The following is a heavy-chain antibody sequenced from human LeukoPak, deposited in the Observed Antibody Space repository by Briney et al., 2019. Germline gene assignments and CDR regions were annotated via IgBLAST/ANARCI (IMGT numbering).Heavy chain of an antibody. V-gene: IGHV4-39*01. D-gene: IGHD6-19*01. J-gene: IGHJ4*02. CDR1: GGSIRSSSYY. Sequence: SETLSLTCTVSGGSIRSSSYYWGWIRQPPGKGLEWIGSIYYSGSTYYTASLKSRGTISVDTSKNQFSLKLNSVTAADTAVYFCARQVVAVAGTGYFDYWGQGTLVTVSS. CDR2: IYYSGST. CDR3: ARQVVAVAGTGYFDY.